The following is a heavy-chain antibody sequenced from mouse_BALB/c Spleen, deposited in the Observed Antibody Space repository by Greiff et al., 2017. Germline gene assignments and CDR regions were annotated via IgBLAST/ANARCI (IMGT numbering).Heavy chain of an antibody. CDR1: GFTFSSYA. D-gene: IGHD2-4*01. CDR2: ISSGGST. J-gene: IGHJ2*01. CDR3: ARIYYDYFDY. V-gene: IGHV5-6-5*01. Sequence: DVKPVESGGGLVKPGGSLKLSCAASGFTFSSYAMSWVRQTPEKRLEWVASISSGGSTYYPDSVKGRFTISRDNARNILYLQMSSLRSEDTAMYYCARIYYDYFDYWGQGTTLTVSS.